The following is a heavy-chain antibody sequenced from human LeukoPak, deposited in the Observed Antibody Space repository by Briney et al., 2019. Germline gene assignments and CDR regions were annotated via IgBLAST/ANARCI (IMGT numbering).Heavy chain of an antibody. J-gene: IGHJ4*02. D-gene: IGHD1-26*01. Sequence: SETLSLTCTVSGGSISSFYWSWIRQPPGKGLEWIGHTHNSGSTNYNPSLKSRLTISGDTSKNQFSLKLSSVTAADTAVYYCARIRKNGGYNFDYWGQGTLVTVSS. CDR3: ARIRKNGGYNFDY. CDR2: THNSGST. V-gene: IGHV4-59*01. CDR1: GGSISSFY.